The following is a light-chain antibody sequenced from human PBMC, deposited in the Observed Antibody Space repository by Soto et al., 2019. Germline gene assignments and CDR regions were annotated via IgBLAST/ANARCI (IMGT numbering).Light chain of an antibody. CDR1: QGISNS. CDR2: AAS. J-gene: IGKJ1*01. CDR3: QNYNSDPKT. Sequence: DIQMSQSPSSLSASLGDRVTITCRASQGISNSLAWYQQKPGKVPKLLIYAASTLQSGVPSRFSGSGSGTDFTLTISSLQPEDVATYYCQNYNSDPKTCGQGTRWIS. V-gene: IGKV1-27*01.